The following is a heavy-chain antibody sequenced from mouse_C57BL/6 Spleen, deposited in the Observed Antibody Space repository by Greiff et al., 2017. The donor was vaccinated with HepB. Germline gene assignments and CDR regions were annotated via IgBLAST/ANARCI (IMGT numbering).Heavy chain of an antibody. Sequence: DVKLVESEGGLVQPGSSMKLSCTASGFTFSDYYMAWVRQVPEKGLEWVANINYDGSSTYYLDSLKSRFIISRDNAKNILYLQMSSLKSEDTATYYCARVFITTVEGYFDVWGTGTTVTVSS. CDR1: GFTFSDYY. CDR3: ARVFITTVEGYFDV. D-gene: IGHD1-1*01. J-gene: IGHJ1*03. V-gene: IGHV5-16*01. CDR2: INYDGSST.